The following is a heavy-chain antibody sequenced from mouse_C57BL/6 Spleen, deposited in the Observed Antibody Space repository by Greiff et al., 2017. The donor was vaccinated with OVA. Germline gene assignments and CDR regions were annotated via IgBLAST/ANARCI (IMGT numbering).Heavy chain of an antibody. J-gene: IGHJ3*01. Sequence: EVKLVESGEGLVKPGGSLKLSCAASGFTFSSYAMSWVRQTPEKRLEWVAYISSGGDYISYADTVKGRFTISRDNARNTLYLQMSSLKSEDTAMYYCTRGIYYDYDGAWFAYWGQGTLVTVSA. CDR2: ISSGGDYI. CDR1: GFTFSSYA. V-gene: IGHV5-9-1*02. D-gene: IGHD2-4*01. CDR3: TRGIYYDYDGAWFAY.